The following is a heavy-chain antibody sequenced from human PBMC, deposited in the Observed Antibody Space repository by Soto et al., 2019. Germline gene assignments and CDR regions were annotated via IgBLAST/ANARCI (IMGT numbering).Heavy chain of an antibody. CDR3: AKGTPYSSLEYSSSWGFDY. CDR2: ISGSGGST. D-gene: IGHD6-6*01. CDR1: GFTFSSYA. Sequence: EVQLLESGGGLVQPGGSLRLSCAASGFTFSSYAMSWVRQAPGKGLEWVSAISGSGGSTYYADSVKGRFTISRDNSKNTLYLQMNSLRAEDTAVCYCAKGTPYSSLEYSSSWGFDYWGQGTLVTVSS. V-gene: IGHV3-23*01. J-gene: IGHJ4*02.